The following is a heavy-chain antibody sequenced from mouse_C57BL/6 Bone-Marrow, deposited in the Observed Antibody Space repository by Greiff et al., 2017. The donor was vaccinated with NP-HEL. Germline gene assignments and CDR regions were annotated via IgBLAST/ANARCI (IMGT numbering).Heavy chain of an antibody. CDR2: IYPGGGYT. V-gene: IGHV1-63*01. J-gene: IGHJ2*01. Sequence: QVQLQQSGAELVRPGTSVKMSCKASGYTFTNYWIGWAKQRPGHGLEWIGDIYPGGGYTNYNEKFKGKATLTADKSSSTAYMQFSSLTSEDSAIYYCARRGYGSSTEGYFDYWGQGTTLTVSS. CDR3: ARRGYGSSTEGYFDY. CDR1: GYTFTNYW. D-gene: IGHD1-1*01.